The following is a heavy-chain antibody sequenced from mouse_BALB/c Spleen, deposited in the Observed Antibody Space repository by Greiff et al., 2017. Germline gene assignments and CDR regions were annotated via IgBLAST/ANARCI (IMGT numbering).Heavy chain of an antibody. V-gene: IGHV1S81*02. CDR2: INPSNGGT. J-gene: IGHJ2*01. D-gene: IGHD4-1*01. CDR1: GYTFTSYY. CDR3: TRNWVDD. Sequence: QVQLKQSGAELVKPGASVKLSCKASGYTFTSYYMYWVKQRPGQGLEWIGEINPSNGGTNFTEKFKSKATLTVDKSSSTAYMQLSSLTSEDSAVYYCTRNWVDDWGQGTTLTVSS.